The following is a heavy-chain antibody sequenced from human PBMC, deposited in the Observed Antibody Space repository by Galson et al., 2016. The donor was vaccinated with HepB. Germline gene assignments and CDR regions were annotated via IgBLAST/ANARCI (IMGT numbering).Heavy chain of an antibody. CDR1: GGSFSSGLYY. V-gene: IGHV4-61*02. D-gene: IGHD7-27*01. Sequence: TLSLTCTVSGGSFSSGLYYWSWIRQPAGKGLEWIGRIYSNGSASYNPSLKSRVTMSVDTSKNQFSLRLSSVTAADTAVYYCARDSSGDTYYYYYMDVWGKGTTVVVSS. J-gene: IGHJ6*03. CDR3: ARDSSGDTYYYYYMDV. CDR2: IYSNGSA.